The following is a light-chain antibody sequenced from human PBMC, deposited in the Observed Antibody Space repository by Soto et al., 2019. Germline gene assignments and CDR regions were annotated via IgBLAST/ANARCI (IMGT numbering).Light chain of an antibody. Sequence: QSALTQPASVSGSPGQTITISCTGTGSDVGYYNYVSWYQQHPGEAPKLMIYDVVNRPSGVSNRFSGSKSGNTASLTISGLQAEDEADYYCNSFTTSSTVVFGGGTKLTVL. CDR2: DVV. J-gene: IGLJ3*02. CDR3: NSFTTSSTVV. V-gene: IGLV2-14*03. CDR1: GSDVGYYNY.